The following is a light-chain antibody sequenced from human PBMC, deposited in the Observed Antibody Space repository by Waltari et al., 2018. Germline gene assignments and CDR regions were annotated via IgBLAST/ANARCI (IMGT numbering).Light chain of an antibody. CDR2: INQ. V-gene: IGLV1-44*01. CDR3: TGWGDSLDDPVV. Sequence: QSVLTQPPSASGTAGQRVTISCSGSSSNIGYSVVSWYQHLPGTAPKPLIHINQQRPPGAPVRFSDSQSATSASLAISGRQSADEAHYYFTGWGDSLDDPVVFGGGTKLTVL. CDR1: SSNIGYSV. J-gene: IGLJ2*01.